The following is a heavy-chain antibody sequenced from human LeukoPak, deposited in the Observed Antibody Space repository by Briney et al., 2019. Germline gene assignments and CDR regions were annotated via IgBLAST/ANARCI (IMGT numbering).Heavy chain of an antibody. Sequence: SETLSFTCTVSGGSISSYYWSWIRQPPGKGLEWIGYIYYTGSTNYNPSLKSRVTISVDTSKNQFSLKLSSVTAADTAVYYCARVRGNYFPDYWGQGTLDTVSS. CDR3: ARVRGNYFPDY. D-gene: IGHD4-11*01. CDR2: IYYTGST. J-gene: IGHJ4*02. V-gene: IGHV4-59*01. CDR1: GGSISSYY.